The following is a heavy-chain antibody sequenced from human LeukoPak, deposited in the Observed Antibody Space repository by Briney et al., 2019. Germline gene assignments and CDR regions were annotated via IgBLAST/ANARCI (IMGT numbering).Heavy chain of an antibody. CDR2: MNPNTGNT. Sequence: ASVKVSCKASGYTFTGYYMHWVRQAPGQGLEWMGWMNPNTGNTGYAQRFQGRVTMTRDTSISTAYMELSSLRSEDTAVYYCARAPGYCSSTTCDKRFDPWGQGTLVTVSS. CDR1: GYTFTGYY. V-gene: IGHV1-8*02. D-gene: IGHD2-2*02. CDR3: ARAPGYCSSTTCDKRFDP. J-gene: IGHJ5*02.